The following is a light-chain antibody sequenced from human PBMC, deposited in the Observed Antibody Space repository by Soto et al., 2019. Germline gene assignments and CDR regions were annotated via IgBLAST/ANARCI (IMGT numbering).Light chain of an antibody. CDR2: EGS. CDR1: SSDVGSYNL. J-gene: IGLJ1*01. V-gene: IGLV2-23*01. Sequence: QSALTQPASVSGSPGQSITLSCTGTSSDVGSYNLVSWYQHRPDKAPKLIIYEGSKRPSGVSNRFSGSKSGNTASLTISGLQAQDEADYHCCSYAGSATYVFGTGTKVTVL. CDR3: CSYAGSATYV.